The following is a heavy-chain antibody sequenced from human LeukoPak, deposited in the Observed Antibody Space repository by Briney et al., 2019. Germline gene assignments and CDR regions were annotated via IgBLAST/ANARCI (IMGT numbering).Heavy chain of an antibody. Sequence: ASVKVSCKASGYTFTGYYIHWVRQAPGQGLEWMGWIKPNSGDTNYAQKFQGRVTMTRDTSISTVYMELSRLRFDDTAVYYCARARSSYGYGDAFDIWGQGTMVTVSS. CDR2: IKPNSGDT. D-gene: IGHD5-18*01. CDR1: GYTFTGYY. CDR3: ARARSSYGYGDAFDI. J-gene: IGHJ3*02. V-gene: IGHV1-2*02.